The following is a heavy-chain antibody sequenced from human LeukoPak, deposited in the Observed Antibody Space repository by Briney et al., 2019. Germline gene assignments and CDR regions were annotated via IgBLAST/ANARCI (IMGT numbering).Heavy chain of an antibody. CDR1: GDSVSSNSAA. Sequence: SQTLSLTCAISGDSVSSNSAAWNCIRQSPSRGLEWLGRTYYRSKWYNDYAVSVKSRITINPDTSKNQFSLQLNSVTPEDTAVYYCARAALYYDSSGLDYWGQGTLVTVSS. D-gene: IGHD3-22*01. CDR2: TYYRSKWYN. V-gene: IGHV6-1*01. J-gene: IGHJ4*02. CDR3: ARAALYYDSSGLDY.